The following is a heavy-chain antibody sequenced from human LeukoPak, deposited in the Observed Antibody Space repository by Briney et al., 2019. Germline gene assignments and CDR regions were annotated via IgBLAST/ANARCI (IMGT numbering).Heavy chain of an antibody. J-gene: IGHJ6*02. V-gene: IGHV3-23*01. CDR1: GFTFSSHA. CDR2: ISGSGGST. D-gene: IGHD3-10*01. Sequence: GGSLRLSCAASGFTFSSHAMSWVRQAPGKGLEWVSAISGSGGSTYYADSVKGRFTISRDNSKNTLYLQMNSLRAEDTVVYYCAKDWDTFGYYGMDVWGQGTTVTVSS. CDR3: AKDWDTFGYYGMDV.